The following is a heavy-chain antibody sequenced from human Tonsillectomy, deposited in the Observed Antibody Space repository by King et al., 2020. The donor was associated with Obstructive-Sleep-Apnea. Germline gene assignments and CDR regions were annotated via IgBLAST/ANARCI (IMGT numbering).Heavy chain of an antibody. Sequence: VQLQESGPGLVKPSETLSLTCAVSGGSISSYSWSWIRQPPGKGLEWIGYIYYSGTTNYNPPLKSRFTISVDTSKNQVSLKLTSVTAADTAVYYCARSHGAVAGNWYFDLWGRGTLVTVSS. V-gene: IGHV4-59*01. CDR1: GGSISSYS. CDR2: IYYSGTT. CDR3: ARSHGAVAGNWYFDL. D-gene: IGHD6-19*01. J-gene: IGHJ2*01.